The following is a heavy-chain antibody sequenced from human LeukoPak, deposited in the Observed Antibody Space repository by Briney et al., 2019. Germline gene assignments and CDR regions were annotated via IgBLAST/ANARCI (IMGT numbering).Heavy chain of an antibody. CDR1: GGSISSYY. Sequence: KPSETLSLTCTVSGGSISSYYWSWIRQPPGKGLEWIGYIYYSGSTNYNPSLKSRVTISVDTSKNQFSLKVTSVTAADTAVYYCARDSGTTGEVKFDPWGQGTLVTVSS. CDR2: IYYSGST. D-gene: IGHD3-10*01. V-gene: IGHV4-59*12. CDR3: ARDSGTTGEVKFDP. J-gene: IGHJ5*02.